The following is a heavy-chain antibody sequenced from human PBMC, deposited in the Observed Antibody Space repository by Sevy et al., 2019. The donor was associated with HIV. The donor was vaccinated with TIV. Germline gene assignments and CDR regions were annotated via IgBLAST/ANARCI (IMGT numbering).Heavy chain of an antibody. CDR3: ARDIREYSSSWYPGLDY. D-gene: IGHD6-13*01. CDR1: GFTFSDYY. V-gene: IGHV3-11*01. J-gene: IGHJ4*02. Sequence: GGSLRLSCAASGFTFSDYYMSWIRQAPGKGLEWVSYISSSGSTIYYADSVKGRFTISRDNAKNSLYLQMNSLRAEDTAVYYCARDIREYSSSWYPGLDYWGQGTLVTVSS. CDR2: ISSSGSTI.